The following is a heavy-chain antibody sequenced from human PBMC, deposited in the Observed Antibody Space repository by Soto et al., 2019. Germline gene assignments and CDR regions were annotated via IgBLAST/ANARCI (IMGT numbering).Heavy chain of an antibody. CDR3: ARKMTTVTTVWFDP. D-gene: IGHD4-17*01. V-gene: IGHV1-18*01. CDR1: GYTFTSYG. Sequence: RASVKVSCKASGYTFTSYGISWVRQAPGQGLEWMGWISAYNGNTNYAQKLQGRVTMTTDTSTSTAYMELRSLRSDDTAVYYCARKMTTVTTVWFDPWGQGTLVTVSS. J-gene: IGHJ5*02. CDR2: ISAYNGNT.